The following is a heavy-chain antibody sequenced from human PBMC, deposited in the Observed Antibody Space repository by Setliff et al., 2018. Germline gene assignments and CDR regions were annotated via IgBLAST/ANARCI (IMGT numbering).Heavy chain of an antibody. V-gene: IGHV1-2*02. J-gene: IGHJ4*02. Sequence: ASVKVSCKASGYTFTGYYMHWVRQAPGQGLEWMGWINPNSGGTNYAQKFQDRVTLTADTSTNTAYMELRSLISDDTAVYYCSRLVRFCTRTTCQRLSGDDFWGQGTLVT. CDR2: INPNSGGT. CDR3: SRLVRFCTRTTCQRLSGDDF. D-gene: IGHD2-8*01. CDR1: GYTFTGYY.